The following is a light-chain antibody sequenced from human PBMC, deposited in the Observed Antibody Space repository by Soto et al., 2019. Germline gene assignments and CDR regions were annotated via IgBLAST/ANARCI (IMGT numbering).Light chain of an antibody. J-gene: IGKJ4*01. Sequence: DIKMTQSPSTLSASVGDRVTITCRASQSISSWLAWYQQKPGKAPNLLIYKASTLESGVPSRFSGSGSGTEFTLTISSVQPDDFATYYCQQYKSYPLTFGGGAKVDI. CDR3: QQYKSYPLT. CDR1: QSISSW. V-gene: IGKV1-5*03. CDR2: KAS.